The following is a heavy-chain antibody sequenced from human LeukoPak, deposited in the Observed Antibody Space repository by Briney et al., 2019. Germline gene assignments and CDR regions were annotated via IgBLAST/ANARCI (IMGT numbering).Heavy chain of an antibody. J-gene: IGHJ4*02. Sequence: PGGSLRLSCAASGFTFSSYSMNWVRQAPGKGLEWVSSISSSSSYIYYADSVKGRFTISRDNAKNSLYLQINSLRAEDTAVYYCARDRCSGGSCLDYWGQGPLVTVSS. CDR2: ISSSSSYI. CDR1: GFTFSSYS. D-gene: IGHD2-15*01. CDR3: ARDRCSGGSCLDY. V-gene: IGHV3-21*01.